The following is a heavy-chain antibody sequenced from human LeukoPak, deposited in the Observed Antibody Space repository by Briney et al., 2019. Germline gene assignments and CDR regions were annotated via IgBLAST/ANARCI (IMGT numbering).Heavy chain of an antibody. J-gene: IGHJ4*02. CDR1: GYTFTSYG. CDR2: ISAYNGNT. Sequence: ASVRVSCKTSGYTFTSYGISWVRQAPGQGLEWMGWISAYNGNTNYAQKFQGRVTMTTDTSTSTAYMELRSLRSDDTAMYYCARDRGKWEHLRFFDYWGQGTLVTVSS. V-gene: IGHV1-18*01. D-gene: IGHD1-26*01. CDR3: ARDRGKWEHLRFFDY.